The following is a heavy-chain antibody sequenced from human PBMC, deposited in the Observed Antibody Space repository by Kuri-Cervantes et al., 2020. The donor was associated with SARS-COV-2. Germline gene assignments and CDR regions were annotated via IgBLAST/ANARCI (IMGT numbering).Heavy chain of an antibody. CDR2: IYYSGST. D-gene: IGHD3-10*01. J-gene: IGHJ3*02. CDR3: ARHFYYDSGDNAFDI. CDR1: GGSISSYY. V-gene: IGHV4-59*01. Sequence: GSLRLSCTVSGGSISSYYWSWIRQPPGKGLEWIGYIYYSGSTNYNPSLKSRVTISVDTSKNQFSLKLSSVTAADTAVYYCARHFYYDSGDNAFDIWGQGTMVTVSS.